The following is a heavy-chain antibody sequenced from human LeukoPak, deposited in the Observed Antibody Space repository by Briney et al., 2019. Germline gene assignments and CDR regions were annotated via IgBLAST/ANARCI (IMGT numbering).Heavy chain of an antibody. CDR1: GGTFSSYA. CDR2: IIPVFGTA. D-gene: IGHD2-15*01. Sequence: SVKVSCKASGGTFSSYAISWVRQVPGQGLEWMGGIIPVFGTANYAQKFQGRVTITADESTSTAYMELSSLRSEDTAVYYCARDRVVGLGIDNAFDIWGHGTMVTVSS. CDR3: ARDRVVGLGIDNAFDI. J-gene: IGHJ3*02. V-gene: IGHV1-69*13.